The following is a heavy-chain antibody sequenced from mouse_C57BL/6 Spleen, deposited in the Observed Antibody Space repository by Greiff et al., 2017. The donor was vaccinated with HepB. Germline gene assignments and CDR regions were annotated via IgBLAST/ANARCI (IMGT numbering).Heavy chain of an antibody. CDR3: ARQRGNYGAMDY. CDR1: GFTFSDYY. V-gene: IGHV5-12*01. CDR2: ISNGGGST. D-gene: IGHD2-1*01. J-gene: IGHJ4*01. Sequence: EVKLMESGGGLVQPGGSLKLSCAASGFTFSDYYMYWVRQTPEKRLEWVAYISNGGGSTYYPDTVKGRFTISRDNAKNTLYLQMSSLKSEDTAMYYCARQRGNYGAMDYWGQGTSVTVSS.